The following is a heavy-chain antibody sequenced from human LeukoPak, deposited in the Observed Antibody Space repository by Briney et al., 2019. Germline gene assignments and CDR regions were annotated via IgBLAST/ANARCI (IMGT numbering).Heavy chain of an antibody. CDR1: GYSISSGYY. CDR3: ASSATYDSSGYYFVY. CDR2: IYHSGST. D-gene: IGHD3-22*01. V-gene: IGHV4-38-2*02. J-gene: IGHJ4*02. Sequence: SETLSLTCTVSGYSISSGYYWGWIRQPPGKGLEWIGSIYHSGSTYYNPSLKSRVTLSVDTSKNQFSLRLSSVAAADTAVYYCASSATYDSSGYYFVYWGQGTLVTVSS.